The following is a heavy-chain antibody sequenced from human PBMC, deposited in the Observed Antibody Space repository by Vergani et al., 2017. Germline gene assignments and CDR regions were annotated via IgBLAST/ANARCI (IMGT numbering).Heavy chain of an antibody. CDR3: AREAGGELVDY. CDR1: GGSISSYY. J-gene: IGHJ4*02. D-gene: IGHD2-8*02. Sequence: QLQLQESGPGLVKPSETLSLTCTVSGGSISSYYWSWIRQPPGKGLEWIGYIYYSGSTYYNPSLKSRVTISVDTSKNQFSLKLSSVTAADTAVYYCAREAGGELVDYWGQGTLVTVSS. V-gene: IGHV4-59*06. CDR2: IYYSGST.